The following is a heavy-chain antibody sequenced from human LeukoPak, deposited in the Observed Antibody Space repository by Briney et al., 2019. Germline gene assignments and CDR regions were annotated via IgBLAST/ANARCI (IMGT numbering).Heavy chain of an antibody. V-gene: IGHV1-2*02. CDR1: GYTFTGYY. D-gene: IGHD6-25*01. J-gene: IGHJ5*02. Sequence: ASVKVSCKASGYTFTGYYMHWVRQAPGQGLEWLVWINPNSGGTNYAQKFQDRVTMTRDTSISTAYMELNSLRSDDTAVYYCAREGAAAEDVNWFDPWGQGTLVTVSS. CDR2: INPNSGGT. CDR3: AREGAAAEDVNWFDP.